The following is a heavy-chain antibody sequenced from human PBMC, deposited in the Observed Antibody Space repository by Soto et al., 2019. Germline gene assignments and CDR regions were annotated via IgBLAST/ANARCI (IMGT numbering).Heavy chain of an antibody. D-gene: IGHD3-16*02. CDR1: GGSFSGYS. V-gene: IGHV4-34*01. CDR2: INHSGST. Sequence: SEPLFLPCAVYGGSFSGYSWTWIRHPRVKGSECVGEINHSGSTKYNPSLESRVTISLDTSKNHFSLKLSSVTAADTAVYYCARIRMLGIGVWGSYRQHYFDHWGQGTLVTVS. J-gene: IGHJ4*02. CDR3: ARIRMLGIGVWGSYRQHYFDH.